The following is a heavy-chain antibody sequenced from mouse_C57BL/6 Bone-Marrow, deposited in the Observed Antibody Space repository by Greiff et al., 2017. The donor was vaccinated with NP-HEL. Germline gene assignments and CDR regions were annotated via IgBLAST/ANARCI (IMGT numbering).Heavy chain of an antibody. CDR3: TRDLAYGSSYWYFDV. Sequence: EVKLVESGEGLVKPGGSLKLSCAASGFTFSSYAMSWVRQTPEKRLEWVAYISSGGDYIYYAVTVKGRFTISRDNARNTLYLQMSSLKSEDTAMYYCTRDLAYGSSYWYFDVWGTGTTVTVSS. CDR2: ISSGGDYI. J-gene: IGHJ1*03. D-gene: IGHD1-1*01. V-gene: IGHV5-9-1*02. CDR1: GFTFSSYA.